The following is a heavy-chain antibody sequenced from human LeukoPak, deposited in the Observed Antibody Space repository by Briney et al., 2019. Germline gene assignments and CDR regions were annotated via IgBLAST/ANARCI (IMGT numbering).Heavy chain of an antibody. J-gene: IGHJ5*02. D-gene: IGHD6-13*01. CDR2: LIPIFGTA. CDR3: ARGGTTVVLCSSSWAFDP. V-gene: IGHV1-69*01. Sequence: SVKFPCKASGGTFSSYAISWVRQAPAQGLEWMGGLIPIFGTANYAQKFQGRVTITADESTSTAYMELSSLRSEDTAVHYCARGGTTVVLCSSSWAFDPWGQGTLVTVSS. CDR1: GGTFSSYA.